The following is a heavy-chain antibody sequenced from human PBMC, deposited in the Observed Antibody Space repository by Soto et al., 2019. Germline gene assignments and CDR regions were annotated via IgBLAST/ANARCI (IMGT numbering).Heavy chain of an antibody. J-gene: IGHJ6*02. CDR3: ARGLPWIQLWPYYYYYGMDV. CDR2: INHSGST. CDR1: GGSFSGYY. V-gene: IGHV4-34*01. D-gene: IGHD5-18*01. Sequence: QVQLQQWGAGLLKPSETLSLTCAVYGGSFSGYYWSWIRQPPGKGLEWIGEINHSGSTNYNPSLKGRVTISVETSKNQFSLKLSSVTAADTAVYYCARGLPWIQLWPYYYYYGMDVWGQGTTVTVSS.